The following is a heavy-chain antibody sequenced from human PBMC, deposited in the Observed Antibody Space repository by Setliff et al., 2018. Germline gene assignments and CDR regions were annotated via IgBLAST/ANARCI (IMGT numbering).Heavy chain of an antibody. CDR3: ARGSSGWSWDY. D-gene: IGHD6-19*01. J-gene: IGHJ4*02. CDR1: GFTFRSYE. CDR2: INSGGSKV. Sequence: PGGSLRLSCAASGFTFRSYEMNWVRQTPGKGLEWVSYINSGGSKVYYADSVKGRFTISRDNAKNSLYLLMKSVRVDDTAVYYCARGSSGWSWDYWGQGTVVTVSS. V-gene: IGHV3-48*03.